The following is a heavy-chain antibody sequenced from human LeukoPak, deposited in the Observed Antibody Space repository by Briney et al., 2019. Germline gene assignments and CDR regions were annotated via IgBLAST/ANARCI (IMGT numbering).Heavy chain of an antibody. CDR3: ARSGGHNLYDY. CDR2: ISSTDNTI. J-gene: IGHJ4*02. Sequence: GGSLRLSCAASGFTFSNYWMHWVRQTPGKGLEWVSYISSTDNTIYYADSVKGRFTISRDNAKNSLYLQMNSLRAEDTAVYYCARSGGHNLYDYWGQGTLVTVSS. V-gene: IGHV3-48*04. CDR1: GFTFSNYW. D-gene: IGHD1-20*01.